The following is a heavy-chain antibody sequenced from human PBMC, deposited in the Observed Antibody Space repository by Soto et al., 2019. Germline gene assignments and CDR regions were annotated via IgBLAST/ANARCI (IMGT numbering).Heavy chain of an antibody. CDR3: ASATVVAATFDF. CDR2: ISSGSSNI. CDR1: GFAFRSYN. V-gene: IGHV3-21*01. D-gene: IGHD2-15*01. Sequence: EVQLVESGGGLVKPGGSLTLSCAASGFAFRSYNMNWVRQAPGKGLEWVASISSGSSNIYYADVVKGRFTISRDNAKNSLFLQMDSLRAEDSAVYYCASATVVAATFDFWGQGTLVTVSS. J-gene: IGHJ4*02.